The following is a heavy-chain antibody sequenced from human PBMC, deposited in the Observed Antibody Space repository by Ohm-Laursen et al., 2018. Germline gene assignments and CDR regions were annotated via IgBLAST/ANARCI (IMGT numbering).Heavy chain of an antibody. J-gene: IGHJ4*02. CDR1: GGSISSYY. V-gene: IGHV4-4*07. CDR3: ARDTEYCSSTSCYNYFDY. Sequence: GTLSLTCIVSGGSISSYYWSWIRQPAGKGLEWIGRIYTSGSTNYNPSLKSRVTMSVDTSKNQFSLKLSSVTAADTAVYYCARDTEYCSSTSCYNYFDYWGQGTLVTVSS. D-gene: IGHD2-2*02. CDR2: IYTSGST.